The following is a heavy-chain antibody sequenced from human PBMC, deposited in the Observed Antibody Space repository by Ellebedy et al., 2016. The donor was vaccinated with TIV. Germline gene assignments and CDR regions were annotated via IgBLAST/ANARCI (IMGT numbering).Heavy chain of an antibody. Sequence: AASVKVSCKASGYTFSSYYMHWVRQAPGQGLEWMGWINPNSGGTNYAQKFQGRVTMTRDTSISTAYMELSRLRSDDTAVYYCASLPHYGDSGPWGQGTLVTVSS. CDR1: GYTFSSYY. CDR2: INPNSGGT. J-gene: IGHJ5*02. D-gene: IGHD4-17*01. V-gene: IGHV1-2*02. CDR3: ASLPHYGDSGP.